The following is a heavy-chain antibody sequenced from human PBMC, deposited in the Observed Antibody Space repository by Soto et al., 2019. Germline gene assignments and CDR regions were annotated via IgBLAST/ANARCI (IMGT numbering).Heavy chain of an antibody. CDR1: GFSFTSHA. CDR3: ASRAVVAAVYYFDY. CDR2: IGGGGDST. Sequence: GGSLRLSCAVSGFSFTSHAMSWVRQAPGKGLEWVSGIGGGGDSTYYADSVKGRFTISRDSSKNTLYLQMNSLRAEDTAVYYCASRAVVAAVYYFDYWGQGTLVTVSS. D-gene: IGHD5-12*01. J-gene: IGHJ4*02. V-gene: IGHV3-23*01.